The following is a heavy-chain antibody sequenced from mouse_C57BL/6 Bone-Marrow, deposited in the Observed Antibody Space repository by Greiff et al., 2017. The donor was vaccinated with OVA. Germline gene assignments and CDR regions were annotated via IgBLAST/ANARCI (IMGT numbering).Heavy chain of an antibody. CDR3: ARHEEELLVGGYWYFDV. J-gene: IGHJ1*03. CDR1: GYTFTEYT. V-gene: IGHV1-62-2*01. Sequence: QVQLKQSGAELVKPGASVKLSCKASGYTFTEYTIHWVKQRSGQGLEWIGWFYPGSGSIKYNEKFKDKATLTADKSSSTVYMELSRLTSEDSAVYFCARHEEELLVGGYWYFDVWGTGTTVTVSS. D-gene: IGHD1-1*01. CDR2: FYPGSGSI.